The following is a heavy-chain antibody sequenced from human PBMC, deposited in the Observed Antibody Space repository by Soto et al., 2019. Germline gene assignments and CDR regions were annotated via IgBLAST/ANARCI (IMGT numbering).Heavy chain of an antibody. CDR3: ARIRIAAAPYYGMDV. CDR2: IFSNDEK. Sequence: ESGPTLVNPTETLTLTCTVSGFSLSNARMGVSWIRQPPGKALEWLAHIFSNDEKSYSTSLKSRLTISKDTSKSQVVLTMTNMDPVDTATYYCARIRIAAAPYYGMDVWGQGTTVTVS. J-gene: IGHJ6*02. D-gene: IGHD6-13*01. V-gene: IGHV2-26*01. CDR1: GFSLSNARMG.